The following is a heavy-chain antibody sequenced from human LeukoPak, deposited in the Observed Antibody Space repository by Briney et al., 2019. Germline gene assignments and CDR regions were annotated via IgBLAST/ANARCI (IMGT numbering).Heavy chain of an antibody. CDR1: GYTFTGYY. CDR3: ASHYYYGSGSYLSDAFDI. Sequence: ASVKVSCKASGYTFTGYYMHWVRQAPGQGLEWMGWINPSGGSTSCAQKFQGRVTMTRDTSTSTVYMELSSLRSEDTAVYYCASHYYYGSGSYLSDAFDIWGQGTMVTVSS. V-gene: IGHV1-46*01. D-gene: IGHD3-10*01. CDR2: INPSGGST. J-gene: IGHJ3*02.